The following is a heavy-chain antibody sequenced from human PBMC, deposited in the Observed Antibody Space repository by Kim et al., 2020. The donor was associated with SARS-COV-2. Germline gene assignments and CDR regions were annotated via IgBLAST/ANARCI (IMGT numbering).Heavy chain of an antibody. D-gene: IGHD6-6*01. CDR1: GFTFSSYA. Sequence: GGSLSLSCAASGFTFSSYAMHWVRQAPGRGLEWVAVIPSTTNYIYYRDTVRGRFTISRDNAKSTLYLQMNNLQVEDTAVYYCARDAQLVPFDYWGQGTLV. CDR3: ARDAQLVPFDY. V-gene: IGHV3-21*01. CDR2: IPSTTNYI. J-gene: IGHJ4*02.